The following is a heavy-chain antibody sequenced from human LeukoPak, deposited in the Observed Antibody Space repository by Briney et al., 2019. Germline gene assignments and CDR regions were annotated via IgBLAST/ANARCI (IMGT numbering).Heavy chain of an antibody. J-gene: IGHJ4*02. D-gene: IGHD3-10*01. CDR2: IKPDGSDK. Sequence: PGGSLRLSCAASGFNLSSYWMTWVRQSPGKGLEWVALIKPDGSDKYYVDSVKGRFTISRDNAKNSLYLQMSSLRAEDTAVYYCARGGHRQKEFWGQGTLVTVSS. CDR1: GFNLSSYW. V-gene: IGHV3-7*01. CDR3: ARGGHRQKEF.